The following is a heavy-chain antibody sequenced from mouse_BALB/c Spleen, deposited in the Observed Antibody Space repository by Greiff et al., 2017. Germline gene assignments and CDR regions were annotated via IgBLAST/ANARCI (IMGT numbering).Heavy chain of an antibody. CDR2: INPYNDGT. J-gene: IGHJ3*01. V-gene: IGHV1-14*01. Sequence: VQLQQSGPELVKPGASVKMSCKASGYTFTSYVMHWVKQKPGQGLEWIGYINPYNDGTKYNEKFKGKATLTSDKSSSTAYMELSSLTSEDSAVYYCARSTHEGWFAYWGQGTLVTVSA. CDR1: GYTFTSYV. CDR3: ARSTHEGWFAY.